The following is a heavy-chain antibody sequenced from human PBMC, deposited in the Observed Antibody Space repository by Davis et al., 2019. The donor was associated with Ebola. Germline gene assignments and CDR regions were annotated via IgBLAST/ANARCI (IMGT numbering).Heavy chain of an antibody. D-gene: IGHD3-10*01. CDR2: IYHSGST. CDR3: ARDYRSPEGRLLWFGELSDY. J-gene: IGHJ4*02. CDR1: GSSISSGYY. V-gene: IGHV4-38-2*02. Sequence: MPSETLSPTCTVPGSSISSGYYWGWIRQAPGKGLEWIGSIYHSGSTYYNPSLKSRVTISVDTSKNQFSLKVRSVSAADTAVYYCARDYRSPEGRLLWFGELSDYWGQGTLVTVSS.